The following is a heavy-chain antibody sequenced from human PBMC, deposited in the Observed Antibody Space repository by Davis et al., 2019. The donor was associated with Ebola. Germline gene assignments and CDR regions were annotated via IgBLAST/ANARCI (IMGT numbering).Heavy chain of an antibody. D-gene: IGHD3-3*01. CDR3: AGGGGNDFWSGYASIDL. Sequence: GESLKISCAASGFTFSRYWMSWVRQAPGKGLEWVANIKRDGSEKYYVDSVKGRFTISRDNAKNSLFLQMNSLRAEDTAVYYCAGGGGNDFWSGYASIDLWGRGTLVTVSS. CDR2: IKRDGSEK. CDR1: GFTFSRYW. J-gene: IGHJ2*01. V-gene: IGHV3-7*03.